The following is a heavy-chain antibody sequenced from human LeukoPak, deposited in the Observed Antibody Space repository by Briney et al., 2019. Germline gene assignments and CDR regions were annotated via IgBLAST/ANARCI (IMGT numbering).Heavy chain of an antibody. CDR3: ARLGDYGVFDY. CDR1: GGSISSGDYY. D-gene: IGHD4-17*01. Sequence: SETLSLTCTVSGGSISSGDYYWSWIRQPPGKGLEWIGYIYYSGSTYYNPSLKSRVTISVDTSKNQFSLKLSSVTAADTAVYYCARLGDYGVFDYWGQGTLVTVSS. J-gene: IGHJ4*02. V-gene: IGHV4-30-4*01. CDR2: IYYSGST.